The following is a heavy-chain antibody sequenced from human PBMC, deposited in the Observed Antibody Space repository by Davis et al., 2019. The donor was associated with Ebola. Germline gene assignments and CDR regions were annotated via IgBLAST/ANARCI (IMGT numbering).Heavy chain of an antibody. CDR2: LYGTGSR. V-gene: IGHV3-66*01. Sequence: PGGSLRLSCAVSGFIVTTEYMNWVRQAPGKGLEWVSSLYGTGSRYYADFAEGRFTISRDYSKNTLYLQMSNLRAEDTAVYYCAKGAGSGSLGNGMDVWGLGTTVTVS. CDR3: AKGAGSGSLGNGMDV. CDR1: GFIVTTEY. J-gene: IGHJ6*02. D-gene: IGHD3-10*01.